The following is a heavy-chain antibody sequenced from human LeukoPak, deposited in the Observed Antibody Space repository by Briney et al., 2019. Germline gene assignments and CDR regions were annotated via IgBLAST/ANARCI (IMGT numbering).Heavy chain of an antibody. V-gene: IGHV3-33*01. J-gene: IGHJ4*02. CDR1: GFTFSSYG. Sequence: QPGGSLTLSCAASGFTFSSYGMQWVRQAPGKGLEWGAVIWYDGSNKYYADSVQGRFTISRDNSTNTLYLQMNSLRAEDTAVYYCAREDYSNYSSLDYWGQGTLVTVSS. CDR2: IWYDGSNK. D-gene: IGHD4-11*01. CDR3: AREDYSNYSSLDY.